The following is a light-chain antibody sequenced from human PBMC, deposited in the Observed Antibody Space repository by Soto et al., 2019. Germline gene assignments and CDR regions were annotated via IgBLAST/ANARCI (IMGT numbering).Light chain of an antibody. CDR3: TSYTSSITYV. Sequence: QCVLTQPASVSGAPGQSITISCTGTSSDVGGYNFVSWYQHHPGKAPKLIIYDVTNRPSGISNRFSGSKSGSTASLTISGLQAEDEADYYCTSYTSSITYVFGTGTKVTVL. V-gene: IGLV2-14*03. J-gene: IGLJ1*01. CDR1: SSDVGGYNF. CDR2: DVT.